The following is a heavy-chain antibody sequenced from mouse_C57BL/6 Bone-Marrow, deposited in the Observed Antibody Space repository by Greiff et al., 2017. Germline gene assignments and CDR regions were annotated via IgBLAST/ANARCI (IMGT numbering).Heavy chain of an antibody. D-gene: IGHD1-1*02. CDR3: SSCGGNYFDF. V-gene: IGHV14-4*01. Sequence: EVKLMESGAELVRPGASVKLSCTASGFNIKDDYIHWVKQRPEQGLEWIGWIDPEIGDTEYASKFQGKATITSDTSSNTAYLQLSSLTSEDTAVYYCSSCGGNYFDFWGQGTPLTVAS. J-gene: IGHJ2*01. CDR1: GFNIKDDY. CDR2: IDPEIGDT.